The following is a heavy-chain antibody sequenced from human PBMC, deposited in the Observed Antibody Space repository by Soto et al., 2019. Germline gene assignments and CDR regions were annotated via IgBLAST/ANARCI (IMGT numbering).Heavy chain of an antibody. CDR3: ASDQGNFDC. Sequence: EVQLVESGGGLVQPGGSLRLSCAASGFTFSTYWMSWVRQAPGKGLEWVANIRQDGSEKYYVDSVRGRFTISRDTAKNSLYLQMNSLRAEDTAVYYCASDQGNFDCWGQGTLVTVSS. V-gene: IGHV3-7*01. CDR1: GFTFSTYW. J-gene: IGHJ4*02. CDR2: IRQDGSEK.